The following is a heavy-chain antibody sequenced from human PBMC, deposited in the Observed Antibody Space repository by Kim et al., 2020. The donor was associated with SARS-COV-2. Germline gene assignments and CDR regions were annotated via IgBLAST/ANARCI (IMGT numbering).Heavy chain of an antibody. V-gene: IGHV5-51*04. CDR3: ARSAGPYDYYFDY. J-gene: IGHJ4*02. Sequence: YSPSFQGQVTISADKPTPTAYRQWSSLKASDTAMYYCARSAGPYDYYFDYWGQGTLVTVSS. D-gene: IGHD3-16*01.